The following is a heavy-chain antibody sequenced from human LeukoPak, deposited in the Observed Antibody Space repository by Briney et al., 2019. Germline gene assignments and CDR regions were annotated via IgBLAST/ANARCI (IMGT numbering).Heavy chain of an antibody. J-gene: IGHJ4*02. Sequence: SVKVSCKASGGTFSSYAISWVRQAPGQGLEWMGGIIPIFGTANYAQKFQGRVTITTDESTSTAYMELGSLRSGDTAVYYCARSVAAAGNFDYWGQGTLVTVSS. V-gene: IGHV1-69*05. D-gene: IGHD6-13*01. CDR3: ARSVAAAGNFDY. CDR1: GGTFSSYA. CDR2: IIPIFGTA.